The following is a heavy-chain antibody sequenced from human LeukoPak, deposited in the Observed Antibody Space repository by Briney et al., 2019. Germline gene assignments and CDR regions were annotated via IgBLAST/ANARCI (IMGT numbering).Heavy chain of an antibody. Sequence: GGSLRLSCAASGFTFRDYGMSWVRQAPGKGLQWVSGISGSGGTTSYAGSVKGRFTISRDNSKNTLYLQMNSLRAEDTAVYYCAKCGGGDCYRALDIWGQGTTVTVSS. CDR2: ISGSGGTT. D-gene: IGHD2-21*02. V-gene: IGHV3-23*01. CDR3: AKCGGGDCYRALDI. J-gene: IGHJ3*02. CDR1: GFTFRDYG.